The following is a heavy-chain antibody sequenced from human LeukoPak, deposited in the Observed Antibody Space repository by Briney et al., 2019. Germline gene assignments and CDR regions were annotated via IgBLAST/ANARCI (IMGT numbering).Heavy chain of an antibody. CDR2: IYYSGST. J-gene: IGHJ4*02. D-gene: IGHD6-19*01. Sequence: SETLSLTCTVSGGSISSGDYYWSWIRQPPGKGLEWIGYIYYSGSTYYNPSLKSRVTISVDTSKNQFSLKLSSVTAADTAVHYCARVEGGSGWYYFDYWGQGTLVTVSS. CDR1: GGSISSGDYY. CDR3: ARVEGGSGWYYFDY. V-gene: IGHV4-30-4*01.